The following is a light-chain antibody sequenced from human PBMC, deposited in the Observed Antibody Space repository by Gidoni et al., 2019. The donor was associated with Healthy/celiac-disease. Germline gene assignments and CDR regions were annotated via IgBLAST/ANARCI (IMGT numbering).Light chain of an antibody. CDR2: DAS. CDR1: QSVSSY. Sequence: EIVLTQSPATLSLSPGERATLSCRASQSVSSYLAWYQQKPGQAPRLLIYDASNRATGIPARFSGSGSGTDFTLTISSLEPEDFAVYHCQQRSNWGTFGQGTKVEIK. J-gene: IGKJ1*01. CDR3: QQRSNWGT. V-gene: IGKV3-11*01.